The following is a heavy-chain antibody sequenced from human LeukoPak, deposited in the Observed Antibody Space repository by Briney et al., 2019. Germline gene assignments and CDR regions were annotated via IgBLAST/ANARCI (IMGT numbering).Heavy chain of an antibody. Sequence: PSETLSLTCAVYGGSFSGYYWSWIRQPPGKGLEWIGEINHSGSTNYNPSLKSRVTISVDTSKNQFSLKLSSVTAADTAVYYCARSRGYCSSTSCYKRGYYYYYMDVWGKGTTVTVSS. V-gene: IGHV4-34*01. CDR3: ARSRGYCSSTSCYKRGYYYYYMDV. D-gene: IGHD2-2*02. CDR1: GGSFSGYY. J-gene: IGHJ6*03. CDR2: INHSGST.